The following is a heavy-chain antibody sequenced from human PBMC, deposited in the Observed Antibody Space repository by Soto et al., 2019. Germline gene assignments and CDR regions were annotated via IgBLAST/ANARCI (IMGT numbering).Heavy chain of an antibody. V-gene: IGHV3-23*01. CDR2: ISGSGGST. Sequence: GGSLRLSCAASGFTFSSYAMSWVRQAPGKGLEWVSAISGSGGSTYYADSVKGRFTISRDNSKNTLYLQMNSLRAEDTAVYYCAKLGWDVYYYGSEHDAFDIWGQGTMVTVSS. J-gene: IGHJ3*02. D-gene: IGHD3-10*01. CDR3: AKLGWDVYYYGSEHDAFDI. CDR1: GFTFSSYA.